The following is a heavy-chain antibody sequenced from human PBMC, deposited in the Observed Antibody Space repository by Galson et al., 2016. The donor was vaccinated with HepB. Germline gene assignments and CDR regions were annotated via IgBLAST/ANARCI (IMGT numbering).Heavy chain of an antibody. V-gene: IGHV3-30*18. CDR1: GFIFSRYG. J-gene: IGHJ4*02. Sequence: SLRLSCAASGFIFSRYGMHWVRQAPGKGLEWVAIISYDGSDKYYADSVKGRFTISRDNSRNTLYLQMNSLRAEDTALYYCAKLYSGGSRGSPVRDYWGQGTLVTVSS. D-gene: IGHD6-19*01. CDR3: AKLYSGGSRGSPVRDY. CDR2: ISYDGSDK.